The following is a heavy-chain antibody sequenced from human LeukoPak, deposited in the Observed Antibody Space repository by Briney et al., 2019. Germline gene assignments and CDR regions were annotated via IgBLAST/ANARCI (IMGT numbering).Heavy chain of an antibody. D-gene: IGHD4-23*01. CDR2: IYYSGST. CDR1: GGSISSSSYY. J-gene: IGHJ5*02. CDR3: ARDQPDYYGGNSGWFDP. Sequence: KASETLSLTCTVSGGSISSSSYYWGWIRQPPGKGLEWIGSIYYSGSTYYNPSLKSRATISVDTSKNQFSLKLSSVTAADTAVYYCARDQPDYYGGNSGWFDPWGQGTLVTVSS. V-gene: IGHV4-39*07.